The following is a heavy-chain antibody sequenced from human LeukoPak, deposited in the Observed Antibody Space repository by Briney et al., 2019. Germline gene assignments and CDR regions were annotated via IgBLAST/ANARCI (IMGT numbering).Heavy chain of an antibody. Sequence: GGSLRLSCAASGFTFSSYAMSWVRQAPGKGLEWVSAISGSGGSTYYADSVKGRFTISRDNSKNRLYLQMNSLRAEDTAVYYCAGGGDYDFWSGYYQTNYYYYGMDVWGQGTTVTVSS. CDR3: AGGGDYDFWSGYYQTNYYYYGMDV. CDR2: ISGSGGST. V-gene: IGHV3-23*01. CDR1: GFTFSSYA. D-gene: IGHD3-3*01. J-gene: IGHJ6*02.